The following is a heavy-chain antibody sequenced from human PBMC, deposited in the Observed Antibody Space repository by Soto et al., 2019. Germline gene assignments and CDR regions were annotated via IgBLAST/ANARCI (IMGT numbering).Heavy chain of an antibody. Sequence: SVKVSCKASGGTFSSYAISWVRQAPGQGLEWMGGIIPIFGTANYAQKLQGRVTITADKSTSTAYMELSSLRSEDTAVYYCASGYSSGWRYFDYWGQGTLVTVSS. J-gene: IGHJ4*02. CDR2: IIPIFGTA. D-gene: IGHD6-19*01. CDR1: GGTFSSYA. V-gene: IGHV1-69*06. CDR3: ASGYSSGWRYFDY.